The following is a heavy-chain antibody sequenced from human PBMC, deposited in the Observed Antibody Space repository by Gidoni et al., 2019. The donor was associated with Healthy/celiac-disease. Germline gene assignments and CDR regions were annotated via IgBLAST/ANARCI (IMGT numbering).Heavy chain of an antibody. J-gene: IGHJ4*02. CDR1: GFTFRSYS. CDR3: AKSGGSDYYDSRGPHDY. CDR2: ISGSGGST. V-gene: IGHV3-23*01. Sequence: EVQLFESGGGLVQPGGSLSPSCAASGFTFRSYSMSWVRQAPGKGLEWVSAISGSGGSTYYADSVRGRFTISRDNSKNTLYLQMNSLRAEDTAVYYRAKSGGSDYYDSRGPHDYWGQGTLVTVSS. D-gene: IGHD3-22*01.